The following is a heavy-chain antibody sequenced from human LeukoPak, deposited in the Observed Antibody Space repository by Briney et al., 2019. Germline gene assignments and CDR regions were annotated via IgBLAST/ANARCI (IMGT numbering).Heavy chain of an antibody. CDR2: IYFSGST. CDR1: GGSIGSSSYY. Sequence: SETLSLTCTVSGGSIGSSSYYWGWIRQPPGKGLEWIGSIYFSGSTYYNPSLKSRLSISVDTSKNQFSLKLSSVTAEDTAVYYCARHKGGGQEVRKGFDPWGQGTLVTVSS. J-gene: IGHJ5*02. CDR3: ARHKGGGQEVRKGFDP. D-gene: IGHD1-1*01. V-gene: IGHV4-39*01.